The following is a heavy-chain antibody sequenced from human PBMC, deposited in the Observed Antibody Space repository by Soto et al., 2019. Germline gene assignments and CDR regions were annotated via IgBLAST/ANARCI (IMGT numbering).Heavy chain of an antibody. CDR1: GFTFISYA. CDR2: ISGSGGST. D-gene: IGHD2-15*01. CDR3: AKGGGGSYYYYGMDV. Sequence: PGGSLRLSCAASGFTFISYAIIFFRHSPCKGLEWVSAISGSGGSTYYADSVKGRFTISRDNSKNTLYLQMNSLRAEDTAVYYCAKGGGGSYYYYGMDVWGQGTTVTVSS. J-gene: IGHJ6*02. V-gene: IGHV3-23*01.